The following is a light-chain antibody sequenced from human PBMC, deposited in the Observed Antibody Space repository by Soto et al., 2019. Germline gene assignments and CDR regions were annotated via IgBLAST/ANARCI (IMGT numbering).Light chain of an antibody. Sequence: DIQMTQSPSSVSASIGDRVTITCRASQDIGRRLAWFQQKPGKAPKLLIYDASSLESGVPSRFSGSGSGTEFTLTISSLQPDDFATYYCQQYNSYSGTFGQGTKVDIK. CDR2: DAS. J-gene: IGKJ1*01. CDR3: QQYNSYSGT. CDR1: QDIGRR. V-gene: IGKV1-5*01.